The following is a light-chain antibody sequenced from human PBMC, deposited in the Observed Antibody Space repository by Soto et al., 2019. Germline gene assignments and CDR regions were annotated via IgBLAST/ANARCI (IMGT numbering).Light chain of an antibody. CDR2: GNS. CDR1: SSNIGAGYD. J-gene: IGLJ2*01. V-gene: IGLV1-40*01. CDR3: QSYDSSLSGSV. Sequence: QSVLTQPPSVSGAPGQRVTISCTGSSSNIGAGYDVHWYQQLPGTALKLLIYGNSNRPSGVPDRFSGYKSGTSASLAITGLQAEDEVDYYCQSYDSSLSGSVFGGGTQLTVL.